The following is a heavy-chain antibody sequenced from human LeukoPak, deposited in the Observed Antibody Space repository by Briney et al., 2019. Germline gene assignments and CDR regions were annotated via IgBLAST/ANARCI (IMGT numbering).Heavy chain of an antibody. Sequence: GGSLRLSCAASGFMFSSNWMSWVRLAPGKGLEWVANIKEDGTETYYVDSVKGRFTISRDNAKNTLYLQMNSLRAEDTAVYYCARAGYCSSTSCYTLKYWGQGTLVTVSS. V-gene: IGHV3-7*01. CDR1: GFMFSSNW. CDR2: IKEDGTET. D-gene: IGHD2-2*01. CDR3: ARAGYCSSTSCYTLKY. J-gene: IGHJ4*02.